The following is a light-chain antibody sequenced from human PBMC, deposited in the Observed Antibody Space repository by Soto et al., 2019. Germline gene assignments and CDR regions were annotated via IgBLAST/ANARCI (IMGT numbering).Light chain of an antibody. J-gene: IGLJ2*01. CDR3: AAWDGSLNNVL. CDR1: ASSIGTNT. V-gene: IGLV1-44*01. CDR2: GDN. Sequence: QCVLTQPPSASGTPGQRVTISCSGSASSIGTNTVNWYRQLPGTAPKLLIYGDNQRPSGVPDRFSGSKSGTSASLAISGLQSEDEAEYYCAAWDGSLNNVLFGGGTQLTVL.